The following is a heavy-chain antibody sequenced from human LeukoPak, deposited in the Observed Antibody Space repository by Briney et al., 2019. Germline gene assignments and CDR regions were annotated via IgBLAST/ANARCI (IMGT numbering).Heavy chain of an antibody. V-gene: IGHV4-39*07. Sequence: SETLSLTCTVSGGSISSSSYYWGWIRQPPGKGLEWIGSIYYSGSTYYNPSLKSRVTISVDTSKNQFSLKLSSVTAADTAVYYCARDNPHGVYYYYGMDVWGQGTTVTVSS. D-gene: IGHD1-14*01. CDR3: ARDNPHGVYYYYGMDV. J-gene: IGHJ6*02. CDR2: IYYSGST. CDR1: GGSISSSSYY.